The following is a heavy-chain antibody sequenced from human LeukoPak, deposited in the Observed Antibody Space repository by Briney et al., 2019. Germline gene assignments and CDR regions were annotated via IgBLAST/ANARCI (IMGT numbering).Heavy chain of an antibody. V-gene: IGHV4-39*07. J-gene: IGHJ4*02. CDR3: ARDTYYYDSSGYYYFDY. D-gene: IGHD3-22*01. CDR2: IYYSGST. Sequence: SETLSLTCTVSGGSISSSSYHWGWIRQPPGKGLEWIGSIYYSGSTYYNPSLKSRVTMSVDTSKNQFSLKLSSVTAADTAVYYCARDTYYYDSSGYYYFDYWGQGTLVTVSS. CDR1: GGSISSSSYH.